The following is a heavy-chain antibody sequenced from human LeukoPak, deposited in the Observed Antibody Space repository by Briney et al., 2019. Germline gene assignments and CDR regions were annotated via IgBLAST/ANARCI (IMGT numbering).Heavy chain of an antibody. V-gene: IGHV3-23*01. CDR1: AFTFSNFA. CDR2: IRGSGGST. CDR3: AKTQYTSTWYGAFDI. Sequence: LAGGSLRLSCAASAFTFSNFAMSWVRQAPGKGLEWVSGIRGSGGSTYYADSVKGRFTISRDNSKDTLYLQMNSLRADDTAVYYCAKTQYTSTWYGAFDIWGQGTMVTVSS. J-gene: IGHJ3*02. D-gene: IGHD6-13*01.